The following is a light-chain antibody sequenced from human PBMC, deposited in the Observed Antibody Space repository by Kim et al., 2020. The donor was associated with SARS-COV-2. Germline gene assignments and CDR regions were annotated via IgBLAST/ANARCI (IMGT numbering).Light chain of an antibody. CDR1: SSNIGSNI. Sequence: QKDTISCSGSSSNIGSNIVNWYQQLPGTAPTLLIYSNNRRPSGVPDRFSGSKSGTSASLAISGLQSEDEADYYCATWDDSLNGWVFGGGTQLTVL. CDR3: ATWDDSLNGWV. J-gene: IGLJ3*02. V-gene: IGLV1-44*01. CDR2: SNN.